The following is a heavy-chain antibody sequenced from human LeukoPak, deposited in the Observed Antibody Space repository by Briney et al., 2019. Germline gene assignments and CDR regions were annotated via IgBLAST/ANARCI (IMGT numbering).Heavy chain of an antibody. J-gene: IGHJ4*02. V-gene: IGHV4-4*07. D-gene: IGHD3-22*01. Sequence: SETLSLTCTVSGGSISSYYWSWIRQPAGKGLEWIGRIYTSGSTNYNPSLKSRVTMSVDTSKNQFSLKLSSVTAADTAVYYCARDYDSSGSTYYFDYWGQGTLVTVSS. CDR2: IYTSGST. CDR3: ARDYDSSGSTYYFDY. CDR1: GGSISSYY.